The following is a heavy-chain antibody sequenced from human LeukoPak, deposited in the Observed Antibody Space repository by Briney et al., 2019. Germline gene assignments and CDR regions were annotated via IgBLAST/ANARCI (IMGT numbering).Heavy chain of an antibody. CDR1: GGSISSYY. J-gene: IGHJ5*02. Sequence: PSETLSLTCTVSGGSISSYYWSWIRQPAGKGLEWIGRIYTSGTTHYNPSLKSRVTMSVDTSKNQFSLKLSSVTAADTAVYYCARSLYYYDSSGYSPWGQGTLVTVSS. CDR2: IYTSGTT. D-gene: IGHD3-22*01. CDR3: ARSLYYYDSSGYSP. V-gene: IGHV4-4*07.